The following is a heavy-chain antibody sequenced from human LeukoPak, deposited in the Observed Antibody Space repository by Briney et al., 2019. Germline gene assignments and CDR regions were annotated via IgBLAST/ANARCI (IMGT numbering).Heavy chain of an antibody. V-gene: IGHV3-23*01. CDR1: GFTFSSYA. CDR3: AKDGPDDFWTGYDY. J-gene: IGHJ4*02. CDR2: ISGSGGST. D-gene: IGHD3-3*01. Sequence: GGSLRLSCAASGFTFSSYAMSWVRQAPGKGLEWVSAISGSGGSTYYADSVKGRFTISRDNSKNTLYLQMNSLRAEVPAVYYCAKDGPDDFWTGYDYWGQGTLVTVSS.